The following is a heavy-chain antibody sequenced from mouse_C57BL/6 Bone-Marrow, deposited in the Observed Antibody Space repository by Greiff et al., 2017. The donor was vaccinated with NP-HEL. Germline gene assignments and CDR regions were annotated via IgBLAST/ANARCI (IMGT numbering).Heavy chain of an antibody. D-gene: IGHD1-1*01. CDR2: IYPGDGDT. V-gene: IGHV1-80*01. Sequence: VQLQQSGAELVKPGASVKISCKASGYAFSSYWMNWVKQRPGKGLEWIGQIYPGDGDTNYNGKFKGKATLTADKSSSTAYMQLSSLTSEDSAVEFCARYYDSSYYIDFGGQGTTLTVSS. CDR3: ARYYDSSYYIDF. J-gene: IGHJ2*01. CDR1: GYAFSSYW.